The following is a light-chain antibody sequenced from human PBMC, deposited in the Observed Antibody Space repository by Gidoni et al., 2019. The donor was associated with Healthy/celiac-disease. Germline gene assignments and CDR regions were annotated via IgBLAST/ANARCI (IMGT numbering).Light chain of an antibody. CDR3: QQYNSYSYT. CDR1: QSISSW. V-gene: IGKV1-5*03. Sequence: IQMPQSPSTLSASVGDRVTITCRASQSISSWLAWYQQKPGKAPKLLIDKASSLESGVPSRFSGSGSGTEFTLTISSLQPDDFATYYCQQYNSYSYTFGQGTKLEIK. CDR2: KAS. J-gene: IGKJ2*01.